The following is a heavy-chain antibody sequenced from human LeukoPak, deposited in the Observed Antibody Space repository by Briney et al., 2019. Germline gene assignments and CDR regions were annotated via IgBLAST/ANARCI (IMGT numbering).Heavy chain of an antibody. Sequence: GGSLRLSCAASGFTFSSYSMNWVRQAPGKGLEWVSSISSSSSYIYYADSVKGRFTISRDDSENTLYLQMNSLRPEDTAVYYYAKEEYSISPSFDHWGQGTLVAVSS. CDR2: ISSSSSYI. V-gene: IGHV3-21*03. J-gene: IGHJ4*02. D-gene: IGHD6-6*01. CDR3: AKEEYSISPSFDH. CDR1: GFTFSSYS.